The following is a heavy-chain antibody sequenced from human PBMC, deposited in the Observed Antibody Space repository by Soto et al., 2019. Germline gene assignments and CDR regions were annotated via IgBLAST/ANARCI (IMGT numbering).Heavy chain of an antibody. V-gene: IGHV3-33*01. D-gene: IGHD5-18*01. CDR1: GFTFSSYG. Sequence: GSLRLSCAASGFTFSSYGMHWVRQAPGKGLEWVAVIWYDGSNKYYADSVKGRFTISRDNSKNTLYLQMNSLRAEDTAVYYCARDVVVYSSGPWWFDPWGQGTLVTVPQ. CDR3: ARDVVVYSSGPWWFDP. J-gene: IGHJ5*02. CDR2: IWYDGSNK.